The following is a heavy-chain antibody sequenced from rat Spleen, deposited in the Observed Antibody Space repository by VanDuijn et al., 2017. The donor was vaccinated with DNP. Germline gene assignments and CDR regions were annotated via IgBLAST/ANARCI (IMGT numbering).Heavy chain of an antibody. D-gene: IGHD4-3*01. Sequence: EVQLVESGGGLVQPGRSLKLSCAASGFTFSYYGMAWVRQAPKKGLEWVATISHDGSSTYYRDSVRGRFTISRDNAHSTLYLQMDSLRSEDTATYYCTSPVPSGHYVMDAWGQGTSVTVSS. V-gene: IGHV5-7*01. J-gene: IGHJ4*01. CDR1: GFTFSYYG. CDR3: TSPVPSGHYVMDA. CDR2: ISHDGSST.